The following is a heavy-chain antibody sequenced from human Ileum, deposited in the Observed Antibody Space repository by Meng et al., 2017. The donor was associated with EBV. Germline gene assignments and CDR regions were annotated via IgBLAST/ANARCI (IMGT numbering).Heavy chain of an antibody. D-gene: IGHD4-23*01. CDR2: ISHTGTT. J-gene: IGHJ5*02. V-gene: IGHV4-34*01. CDR1: GGSFSNYY. CDR3: ARYGTCGANSFYCFDP. Sequence: QGQVQQWWGGLWKPSVTLSLTLGVYGGSFSNYYWTWIRQPPGKGLEWIGEISHTGTTKYNPSLKNRVTISLDTSNNQFSLNLNSVTDADTALYYCARYGTCGANSFYCFDPWGQGTLVTVSS.